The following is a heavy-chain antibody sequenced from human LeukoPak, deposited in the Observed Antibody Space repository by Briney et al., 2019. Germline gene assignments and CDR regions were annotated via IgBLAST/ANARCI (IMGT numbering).Heavy chain of an antibody. CDR1: GGTFSNFP. J-gene: IGHJ5*02. Sequence: ASVKVSCRTSGGTFSNFPVSWARQAPGQGLEWMGGIMPIFGTAHYAEKFQARVTMTADESTSTVFLELRGLKSEDTAVYFCARGPEIVVTGTTFAAYKWFDPWGQGTLLTVSS. CDR3: ARGPEIVVTGTTFAAYKWFDP. D-gene: IGHD2-15*01. CDR2: IMPIFGTA. V-gene: IGHV1-69*13.